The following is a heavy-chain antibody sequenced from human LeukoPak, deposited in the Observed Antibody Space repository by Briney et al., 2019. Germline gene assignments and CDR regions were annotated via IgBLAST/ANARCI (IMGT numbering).Heavy chain of an antibody. J-gene: IGHJ4*02. CDR1: GVSISGNS. D-gene: IGHD5-24*01. V-gene: IGHV4-59*08. Sequence: SETLSLTCTVSGVSISGNSWSWVRQTPGKGLEWIAYIYHSGSTNHNPSLKSRVTISVDTSKNQISLKMISVTAADTAVYYCARRAGYNSPFDHWGQGILVTVSS. CDR2: IYHSGST. CDR3: ARRAGYNSPFDH.